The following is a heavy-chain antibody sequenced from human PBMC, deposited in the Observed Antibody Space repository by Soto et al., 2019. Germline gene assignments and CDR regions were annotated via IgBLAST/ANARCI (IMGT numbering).Heavy chain of an antibody. J-gene: IGHJ4*02. V-gene: IGHV2-5*02. CDR1: GFSLSSTRLA. CDR2: IYWDEDK. Sequence: QITLKESGPTLVKPTQTLTLTCTFSGFSLSSTRLAVGWIRQPPGKALEWVALIYWDEDKRYSPFLKSRLTITKDTSTNQVVLTMSNMDPVDTAGYYCAHILVAGLGYYFAYWGQGTLVTVSS. D-gene: IGHD6-19*01. CDR3: AHILVAGLGYYFAY.